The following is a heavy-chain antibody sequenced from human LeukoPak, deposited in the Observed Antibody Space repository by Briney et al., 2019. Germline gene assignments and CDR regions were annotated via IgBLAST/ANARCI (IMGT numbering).Heavy chain of an antibody. CDR2: INHSGST. CDR1: GGSFSGYY. CDR3: ARGRGNIVVVPAAVSPAENWFDP. D-gene: IGHD2-2*01. V-gene: IGHV4-34*01. Sequence: SETLSLTCAVYGGSFSGYYWSWIRQPPGKGLEWIGEINHSGSTNYNPSLKSRVTISVDTSKNQFSLKPSSVTAADTAVYYCARGRGNIVVVPAAVSPAENWFDPWGQGTLVTVSS. J-gene: IGHJ5*02.